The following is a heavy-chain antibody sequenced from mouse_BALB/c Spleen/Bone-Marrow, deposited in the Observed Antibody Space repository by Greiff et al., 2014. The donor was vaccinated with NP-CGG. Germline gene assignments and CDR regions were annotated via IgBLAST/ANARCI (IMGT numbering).Heavy chain of an antibody. J-gene: IGHJ4*01. CDR2: ISYSGST. V-gene: IGHV3-2*02. CDR1: GYSITSDYA. CDR3: ARYYGSSYYAMDY. D-gene: IGHD1-1*01. Sequence: EVQLVESGPGLVKPSQSLSLTCTVTGYSITSDYAWNWIRQIPGNKLEWMGYISYSGSTSYNPSLKSRISITRDTSKNQFFLQLNSVTTEDTATYYCARYYGSSYYAMDYWGQGTSVTVSS.